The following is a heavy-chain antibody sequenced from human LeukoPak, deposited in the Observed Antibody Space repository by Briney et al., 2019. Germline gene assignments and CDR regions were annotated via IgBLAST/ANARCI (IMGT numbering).Heavy chain of an antibody. CDR1: GFTFSSYS. V-gene: IGHV3-21*01. J-gene: IGHJ4*02. CDR2: ISSSSSYI. D-gene: IGHD5-24*01. Sequence: GGSLRLSCAASGFTFSSYSMNWVRQAPGKGLEWVSSISSSSSYIYYADSVKGRFTISRDNAKNSLYLQMNSLRAEDTAVYYCARGMATISNRLDYWGQGTLVTVSS. CDR3: ARGMATISNRLDY.